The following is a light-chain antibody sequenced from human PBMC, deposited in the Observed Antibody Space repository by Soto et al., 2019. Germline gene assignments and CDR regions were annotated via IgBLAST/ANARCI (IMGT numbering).Light chain of an antibody. Sequence: QSVLTQPPSASGTPGQRVTMSCSGSGSNIGPNYVYWFQQFPGTAPKLLIYSNIKRPSGVPDRFSGSKSVTSASLAIRGLQSEDEADYFCATWDGSLSAYVFGTGTKLTVL. J-gene: IGLJ1*01. CDR1: GSNIGPNY. V-gene: IGLV1-47*02. CDR2: SNI. CDR3: ATWDGSLSAYV.